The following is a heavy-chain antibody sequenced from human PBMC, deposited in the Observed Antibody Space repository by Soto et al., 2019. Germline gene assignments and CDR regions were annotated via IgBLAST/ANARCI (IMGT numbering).Heavy chain of an antibody. D-gene: IGHD6-13*01. CDR1: GDPISSPDYW. CDR3: ARQRGRGSWSLDP. V-gene: IGHV4-39*01. CDR2: IFYSGDT. Sequence: SETLSLTCSVSGDPISSPDYWWGWIRQPPGKGLEWVGSIFYSGDTYYQPSLKSRVTISVDTSNNQFSLRLTSVTAADTAFYYCARQRGRGSWSLDPWGPGTLVTVSS. J-gene: IGHJ5*02.